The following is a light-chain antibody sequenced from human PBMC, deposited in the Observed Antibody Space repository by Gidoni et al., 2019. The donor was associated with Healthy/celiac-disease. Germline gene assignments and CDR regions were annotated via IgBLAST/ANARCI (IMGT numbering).Light chain of an antibody. Sequence: EIVLTQSPATLPLDPGERATLSCGASQRVRSSYLAWYQQKPGLAPRLLLYDASSRAPGIPDRFSGSGSGTDFTLTISRLEPEDFAVYYCQQYGSSPPDTFGGGTKVEIK. CDR3: QQYGSSPPDT. CDR1: QRVRSSY. V-gene: IGKV3D-20*01. CDR2: DAS. J-gene: IGKJ4*01.